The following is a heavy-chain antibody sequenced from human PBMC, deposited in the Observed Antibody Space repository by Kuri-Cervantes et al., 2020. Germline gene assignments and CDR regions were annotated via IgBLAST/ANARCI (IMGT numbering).Heavy chain of an antibody. J-gene: IGHJ5*02. V-gene: IGHV3-21*01. CDR3: ARDRGGLVHWFDP. CDR1: RFTFNSYA. Sequence: GGSLRLSCAASRFTFNSYAMSWVRQAPGRGLEWVSSISSSSSYIYYADSVKGRFTISRDNAKNSLYLQMNSLRAEDTAVYYCARDRGGLVHWFDPWGQGTLVTVSS. CDR2: ISSSSSYI. D-gene: IGHD6-13*01.